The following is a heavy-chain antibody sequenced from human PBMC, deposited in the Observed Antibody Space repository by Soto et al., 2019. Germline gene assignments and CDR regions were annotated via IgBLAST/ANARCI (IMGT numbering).Heavy chain of an antibody. CDR3: ARGGSSDWQVAFDF. V-gene: IGHV4-34*01. D-gene: IGHD6-19*01. CDR1: GGSFSGYF. CDR2: VNHNGRN. J-gene: IGHJ3*01. Sequence: PSETLSLTCGVNGGSFSGYFWNWIRQTPGKGLEWIGKVNHNGRNNYNPSLKSRVTISLDMSKNQISLKLTSVTAADTAVYYCARGGSSDWQVAFDFWGQGTMVTVSS.